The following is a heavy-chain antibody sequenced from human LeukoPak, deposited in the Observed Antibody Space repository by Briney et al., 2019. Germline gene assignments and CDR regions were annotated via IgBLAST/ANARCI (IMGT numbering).Heavy chain of an antibody. J-gene: IGHJ4*02. CDR2: INPNSGGT. CDR1: GYTFTGYD. Sequence: ASVKVSCKASGYTFTGYDMHWVRQAPGEGLEWMGRINPNSGGTNYAQKFQGRVTMTRDTSISTAYMELSRLRSDDTAVYYCARDLRSVTMVRGVTSRDYWGQGTLVTVSS. D-gene: IGHD3-10*01. V-gene: IGHV1-2*06. CDR3: ARDLRSVTMVRGVTSRDY.